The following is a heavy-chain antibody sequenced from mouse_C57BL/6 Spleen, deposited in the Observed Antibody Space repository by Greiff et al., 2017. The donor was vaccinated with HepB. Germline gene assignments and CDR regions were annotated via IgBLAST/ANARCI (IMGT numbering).Heavy chain of an antibody. V-gene: IGHV1-66*01. J-gene: IGHJ4*01. CDR3: ARSSVIRYYAMDY. Sequence: QVQLKESGPELVKPGASVKISCKASGYSFTSYYIHWVKQRPGQGLEWIGWIYPGSGNTKYNEKFKGKATLTADTSSSTAYMQLSSLTSEDSAVYYCARSSVIRYYAMDYWGQGTSVTVSS. CDR2: IYPGSGNT. CDR1: GYSFTSYY. D-gene: IGHD1-2*01.